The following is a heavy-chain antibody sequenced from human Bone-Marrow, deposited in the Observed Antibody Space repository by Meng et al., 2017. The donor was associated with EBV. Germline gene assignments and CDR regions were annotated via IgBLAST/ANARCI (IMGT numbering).Heavy chain of an antibody. CDR2: IYYSGST. D-gene: IGHD3-22*01. CDR3: AREGRYYYDSSGVDY. V-gene: IGHV4-39*07. J-gene: IGHJ4*02. CDR1: GGSISSSSYY. Sequence: LPPQESGPGMVKPSETLSLSCTCYGGSISSSSYYWGWIRQPPGKGLEWIGSIYYSGSTYYNPSLKSRVTISVDTSKNQFSLKLSSVTAADTAVYYCAREGRYYYDSSGVDYWGQGTLVTVSS.